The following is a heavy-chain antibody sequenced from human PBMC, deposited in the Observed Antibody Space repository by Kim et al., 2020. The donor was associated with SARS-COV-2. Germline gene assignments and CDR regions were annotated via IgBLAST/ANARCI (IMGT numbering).Heavy chain of an antibody. D-gene: IGHD3-22*01. V-gene: IGHV4-39*01. Sequence: GSTYYNPALKSRVTISVDTSKNQFSLKLSSVTAADTAVYYCARGLMIVVVWGQGTLVTVSS. CDR3: ARGLMIVVV. CDR2: GST. J-gene: IGHJ4*02.